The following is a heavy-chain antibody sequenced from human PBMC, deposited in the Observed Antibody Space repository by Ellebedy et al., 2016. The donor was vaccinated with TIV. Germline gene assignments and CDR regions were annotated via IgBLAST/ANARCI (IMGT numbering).Heavy chain of an antibody. J-gene: IGHJ3*02. V-gene: IGHV1-18*01. CDR2: ISAYNGNT. CDR1: GYTFTSYG. Sequence: ASVKVSCXASGYTFTSYGISWVRQAPGQGLEWMGWISAYNGNTNYAQKLQGRVTMTTDTSTSTAYMELSSLRSEDTAVYYCAAPYCSSTSCYVGAFDIWGQGTMVTVSS. D-gene: IGHD2-2*01. CDR3: AAPYCSSTSCYVGAFDI.